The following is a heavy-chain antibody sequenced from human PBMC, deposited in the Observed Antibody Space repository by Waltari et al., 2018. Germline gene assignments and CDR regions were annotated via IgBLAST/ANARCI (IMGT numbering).Heavy chain of an antibody. Sequence: QVQLQESGPGLVKPSETLSLTCTVSGGSISSYYWSWIRQPPGKGLEWIGYIYYSGSTNHNPSLKSRVTISVDTSKNQFSLKLSSVTAADTAVYYCARDTTVLDYWGQGTLVTVSS. CDR2: IYYSGST. V-gene: IGHV4-59*01. CDR1: GGSISSYY. D-gene: IGHD4-4*01. CDR3: ARDTTVLDY. J-gene: IGHJ4*02.